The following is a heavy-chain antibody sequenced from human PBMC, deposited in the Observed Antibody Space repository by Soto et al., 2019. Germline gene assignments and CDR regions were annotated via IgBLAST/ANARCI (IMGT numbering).Heavy chain of an antibody. CDR3: AREALGSSGWLDY. CDR2: ISYDATDT. CDR1: GFTFSNCA. J-gene: IGHJ4*02. Sequence: QVQVVESGGGVVQPGRSLRLSCAASGFTFSNCAMHWVRQAPGKGLVWVAVISYDATDTYYADSVKGRFTISRDNSKNTLYLQMNSLRAEDTAVYYCAREALGSSGWLDYSGQGTLVTVSS. V-gene: IGHV3-30-3*01. D-gene: IGHD6-19*01.